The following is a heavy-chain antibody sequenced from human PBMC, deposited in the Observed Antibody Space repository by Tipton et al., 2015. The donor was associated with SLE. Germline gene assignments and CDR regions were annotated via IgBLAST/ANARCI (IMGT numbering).Heavy chain of an antibody. CDR1: GGSFSGYY. CDR2: INHSGDT. J-gene: IGHJ4*02. Sequence: TLSLTCAVYGGSFSGYYWNWIRQPPGKGLEWIGEINHSGDTNYNPSLKSRVTISADTSKNQFSLKLSSVTAADTAVYYCTRGVGARGSNLDYWGQGSLVTVSS. V-gene: IGHV4-34*01. D-gene: IGHD1-26*01. CDR3: TRGVGARGSNLDY.